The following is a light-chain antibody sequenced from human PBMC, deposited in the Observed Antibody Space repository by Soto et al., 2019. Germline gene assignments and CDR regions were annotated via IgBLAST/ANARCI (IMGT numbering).Light chain of an antibody. Sequence: QLVLTQPPSVSGAPGQRVTISCTGGSSNIGADYDVHWYQQHLPGTAPKLLIYRNVNRPSGVPDRFSGSKSGTSASLAITGLQAEDEADYYCQSYDSSLSGYVFGTGTKLTVL. CDR3: QSYDSSLSGYV. CDR2: RNV. J-gene: IGLJ1*01. CDR1: SSNIGADYD. V-gene: IGLV1-40*01.